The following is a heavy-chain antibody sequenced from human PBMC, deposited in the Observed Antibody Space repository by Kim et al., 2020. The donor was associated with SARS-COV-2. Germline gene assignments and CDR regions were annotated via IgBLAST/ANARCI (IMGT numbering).Heavy chain of an antibody. CDR2: IYYSGST. CDR3: ARDGFGGIAAAGPLPRDEARFDP. CDR1: GGSISSYY. V-gene: IGHV4-59*01. D-gene: IGHD6-13*01. J-gene: IGHJ5*02. Sequence: SETLSLTCTVSGGSISSYYWSWIRQPPGKGLEWIGYIYYSGSTNYNPSLKSRVTISVDTSKNQFSLKLSSVTAADTAVYYCARDGFGGIAAAGPLPRDEARFDPWGQGTLVTVSS.